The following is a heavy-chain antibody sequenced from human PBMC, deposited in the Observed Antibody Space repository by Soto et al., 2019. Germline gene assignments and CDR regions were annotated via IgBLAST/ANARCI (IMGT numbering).Heavy chain of an antibody. Sequence: SETLSLTGTVSGGSSSSSIYYLSLIQQPAGKGLEWIGRIYTSGSTNYNPSLKSRVTMSVDTSKNQFSLKLSSVTAADTAVYFCARGGLYSGYVGFDPWGQGTLVTVSS. J-gene: IGHJ5*02. CDR1: GGSSSSSIYY. D-gene: IGHD5-12*01. CDR3: ARGGLYSGYVGFDP. V-gene: IGHV4-61*02. CDR2: IYTSGST.